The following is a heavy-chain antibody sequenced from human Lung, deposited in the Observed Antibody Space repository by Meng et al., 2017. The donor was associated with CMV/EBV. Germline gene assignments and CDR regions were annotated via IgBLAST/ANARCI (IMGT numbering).Heavy chain of an antibody. Sequence: QITLKESGPTLVKPTQTLTLTCTFSGFSLSTSGVGVGWIRQPPGKALECLAIIYGDDEKRYSPSLESRLTVTKDTSKNQVVLTMTNMVPVDTATYYCARAAARPSDWFDPWSQGTLVTVSS. CDR1: GFSLSTSGVG. V-gene: IGHV2-5*02. CDR2: IYGDDEK. J-gene: IGHJ5*02. CDR3: ARAAARPSDWFDP. D-gene: IGHD6-6*01.